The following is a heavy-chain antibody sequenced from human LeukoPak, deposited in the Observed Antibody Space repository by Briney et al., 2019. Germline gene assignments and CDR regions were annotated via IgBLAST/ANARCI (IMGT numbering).Heavy chain of an antibody. CDR1: GGTFSSYA. V-gene: IGHV1-69*13. J-gene: IGHJ5*02. D-gene: IGHD2-2*01. CDR2: IIPIFGTA. Sequence: SVKVSCKASGGTFSSYAISWVRQAPGQGLEWMGGIIPIFGTANYAQKFQGRVTITADESTSTAYMELSSLRSEDTAVYYCARLHCSSTSCYSWFDPWGQGTLVTVSS. CDR3: ARLHCSSTSCYSWFDP.